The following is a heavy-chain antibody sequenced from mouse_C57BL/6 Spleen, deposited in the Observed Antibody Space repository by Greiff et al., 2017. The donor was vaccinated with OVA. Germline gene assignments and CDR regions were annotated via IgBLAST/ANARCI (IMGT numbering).Heavy chain of an antibody. Sequence: QVQLQQPGAELVRPGSSVKLSCKASGYTFTSYWMHWVKQRPIHGLEWIGNIDPSDSETHYNQKFKDKATLTVDKSSSTAYMQLSSLTSEDSAVYYCARDYYGSSFAYWGQGTLVTVSA. CDR2: IDPSDSET. D-gene: IGHD1-1*01. CDR3: ARDYYGSSFAY. J-gene: IGHJ3*01. V-gene: IGHV1-52*01. CDR1: GYTFTSYW.